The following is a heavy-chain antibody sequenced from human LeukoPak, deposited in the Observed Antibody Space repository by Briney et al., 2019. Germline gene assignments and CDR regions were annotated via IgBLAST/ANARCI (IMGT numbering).Heavy chain of an antibody. V-gene: IGHV4-31*03. CDR1: GGSISSGGYY. CDR2: IYYSGST. CDR3: ARERLVLSFYYGMDV. D-gene: IGHD6-6*01. J-gene: IGHJ6*02. Sequence: SQTLSLTCTVSGGSISSGGYYWSWIRQHPGKGLEWIGYIYYSGSTYYNPSLKSRVTISVDTSKNQFSLKLSSVTAADTAVYYCARERLVLSFYYGMDVWGQGTTVTVSS.